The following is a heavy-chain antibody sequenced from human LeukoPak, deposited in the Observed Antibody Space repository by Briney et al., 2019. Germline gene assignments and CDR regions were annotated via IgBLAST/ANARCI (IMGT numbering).Heavy chain of an antibody. CDR3: ARGGSNWNYSYYYMDV. D-gene: IGHD1-20*01. J-gene: IGHJ6*03. CDR2: IYYSGST. V-gene: IGHV4-59*01. Sequence: PSETLSLTCTVSGGSISSYYWSWIRQPPGKGLEWIGYIYYSGSTNYNPSLKSRVTISVDTSKNQFSLKLSSVTAADTAVYYCARGGSNWNYSYYYMDVWGKGTTVTVSS. CDR1: GGSISSYY.